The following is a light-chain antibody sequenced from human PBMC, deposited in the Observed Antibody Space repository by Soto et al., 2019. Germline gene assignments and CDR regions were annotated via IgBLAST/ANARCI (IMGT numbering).Light chain of an antibody. J-gene: IGKJ5*01. CDR1: QSVSSN. Sequence: EIVMTQSPATLSVSPGERATLSCRASQSVSSNLAWYQQKPGQAPRLLIYGASTRATGIPARFSGSGSGTEFTLTISSLQSEDFAVYCCQQYNKWPLTFGQGTRLEIK. CDR3: QQYNKWPLT. V-gene: IGKV3-15*01. CDR2: GAS.